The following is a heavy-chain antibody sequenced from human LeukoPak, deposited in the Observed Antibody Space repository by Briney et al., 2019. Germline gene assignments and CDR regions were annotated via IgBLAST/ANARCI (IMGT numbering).Heavy chain of an antibody. D-gene: IGHD4-17*01. J-gene: IGHJ4*02. CDR1: GYSISSGHY. CDR3: ARGPTTVTPLDY. Sequence: SETLSVTCAVSGYSISSGHYWGWIRRPPGKGLEWMGSIYHSGSTYYYPSLKSRITMSVDTSKNQFSLKLTSVTAADTAVYYCARGPTTVTPLDYWGPGILVTVSS. V-gene: IGHV4-38-2*01. CDR2: IYHSGST.